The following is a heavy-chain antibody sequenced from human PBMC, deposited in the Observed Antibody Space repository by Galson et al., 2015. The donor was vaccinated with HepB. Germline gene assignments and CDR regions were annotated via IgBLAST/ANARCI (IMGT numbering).Heavy chain of an antibody. CDR2: ISSSSSTI. D-gene: IGHD3-9*01. Sequence: SLRLSCAASGFTFSSYSMNWVRQAPGKGLEWVSYISSSSSTIYYADSVKGRFTISRDNAKNSLYLQMNSLRAEDTAVYYCARDGTELNDIYPYFDYWGQGTLVTVSS. CDR1: GFTFSSYS. J-gene: IGHJ4*02. V-gene: IGHV3-48*01. CDR3: ARDGTELNDIYPYFDY.